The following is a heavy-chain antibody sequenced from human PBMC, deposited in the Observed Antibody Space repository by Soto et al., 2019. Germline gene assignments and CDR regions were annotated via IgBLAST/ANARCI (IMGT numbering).Heavy chain of an antibody. CDR2: IYYSGST. CDR1: GGYISSGGYS. CDR3: ARVAGSGWYDG. D-gene: IGHD6-19*01. J-gene: IGHJ4*02. V-gene: IGHV4-30-2*01. Sequence: QLQLQESGSELVKPSQTLSLTCAVSGGYISSGGYSWSWIRQPPGKGLEWIGNIYYSGSTYYNPSLKSRVIISVDRSKNQFSLELSSVTAADTAAYYCARVAGSGWYDGWGQGTLVTVSS.